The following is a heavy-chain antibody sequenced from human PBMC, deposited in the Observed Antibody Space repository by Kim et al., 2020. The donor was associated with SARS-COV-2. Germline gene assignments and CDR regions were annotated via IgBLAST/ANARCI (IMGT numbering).Heavy chain of an antibody. D-gene: IGHD6-19*01. J-gene: IGHJ4*02. CDR2: NT. CDR3: ARGSGWAFDY. Sequence: NTKYSQKCQGRVTIIRDTSASTAYMELTSLRSEDTAIYYCARGSGWAFDYWGQGTLVTVAS. V-gene: IGHV1-3*01.